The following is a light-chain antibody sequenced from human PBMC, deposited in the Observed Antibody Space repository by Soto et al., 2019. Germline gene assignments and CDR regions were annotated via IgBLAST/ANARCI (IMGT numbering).Light chain of an antibody. CDR1: QGVGGW. CDR2: ATS. V-gene: IGKV1-12*01. Sequence: IQTIQCSSSISASVVDRVTMTSRASQGVGGWLAWYQPTQGKLPKILIYATSSLHSGVPSRFSGIGSGTHCTLAITCLQREDAATDFCQHSYNNPPTFGQGTKV. J-gene: IGKJ1*01. CDR3: QHSYNNPPT.